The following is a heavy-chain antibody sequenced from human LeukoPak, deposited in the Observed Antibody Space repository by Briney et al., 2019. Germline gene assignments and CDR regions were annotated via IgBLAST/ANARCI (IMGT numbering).Heavy chain of an antibody. J-gene: IGHJ4*02. CDR1: GFTFGDYA. Sequence: GRSLRLSCTASGFTFGDYAMSWVRQAPGKGLEWVGFIRSKAYGGTTEYAASVKGRFTISRDDSKSIAYLQMNSLKTEDTAVYYCTLFVRGADYWGQGTLVTVSS. CDR3: TLFVRGADY. V-gene: IGHV3-49*04. D-gene: IGHD3-10*02. CDR2: IRSKAYGGTT.